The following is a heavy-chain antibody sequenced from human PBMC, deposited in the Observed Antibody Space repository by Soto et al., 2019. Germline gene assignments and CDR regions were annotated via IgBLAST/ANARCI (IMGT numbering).Heavy chain of an antibody. CDR1: GGSTSSSSYY. CDR2: IYYSGST. Sequence: SETLSLTCTVSGGSTSSSSYYWGWIRQPPGKGLEWIGSIYYSGSTYYNPSLKSRVTISIDTSKNQFSLKLSSVTAADTAVYYCARDMKVGYCSGGSCPHWGQGTLVTVSS. V-gene: IGHV4-39*02. CDR3: ARDMKVGYCSGGSCPH. D-gene: IGHD2-15*01. J-gene: IGHJ4*02.